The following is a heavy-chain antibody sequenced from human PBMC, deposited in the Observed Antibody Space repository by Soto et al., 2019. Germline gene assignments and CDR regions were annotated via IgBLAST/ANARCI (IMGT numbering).Heavy chain of an antibody. V-gene: IGHV3-33*01. CDR1: GFNFYNYG. J-gene: IGHJ6*02. D-gene: IGHD2-15*01. CDR2: IRDDGVNK. Sequence: GGSLRLSCAASGFNFYNYGMHWVRQAPGKGLEWLAVIRDDGVNKYYAESVKGRFTISRDNPKSTVYLQMDSLRVEDTAVYYCARALGCAHYFCYGMDVWGQGTTVTVS. CDR3: ARALGCAHYFCYGMDV.